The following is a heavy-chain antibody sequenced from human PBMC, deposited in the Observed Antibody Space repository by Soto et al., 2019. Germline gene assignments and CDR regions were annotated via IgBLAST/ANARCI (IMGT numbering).Heavy chain of an antibody. Sequence: VQLVESGGGVVQPGRSLRLSCAASGFTFSSYAMHWVRQAPGKGLEWVAVISYDGSNKYYADSVKGRFTISRDNSKNTLYLQMNSLRAEDTAVYYCARRWLPPERAFDIWGQGTMVTVSS. CDR2: ISYDGSNK. D-gene: IGHD5-12*01. CDR3: ARRWLPPERAFDI. V-gene: IGHV3-30-3*01. J-gene: IGHJ3*02. CDR1: GFTFSSYA.